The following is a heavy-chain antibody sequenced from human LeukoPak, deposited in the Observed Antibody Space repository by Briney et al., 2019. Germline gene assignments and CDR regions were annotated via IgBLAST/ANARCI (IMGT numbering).Heavy chain of an antibody. D-gene: IGHD6-19*01. J-gene: IGHJ4*02. CDR1: GFTFSSYA. Sequence: GSLRLSCAASGFTFSSYAMHWVRQAPGKGLEWVAVISYDGSNKYYADSVKGRFTISRDNSKNTLYLQMNSLRAEDTAVYYCARDRSQWPEYYFDYWGQGTLVTVSS. V-gene: IGHV3-30*04. CDR3: ARDRSQWPEYYFDY. CDR2: ISYDGSNK.